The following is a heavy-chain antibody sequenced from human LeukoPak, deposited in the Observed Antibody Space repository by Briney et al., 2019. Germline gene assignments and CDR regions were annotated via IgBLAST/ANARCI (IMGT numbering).Heavy chain of an antibody. CDR2: IYYSGST. V-gene: IGHV4-39*01. Sequence: PSETLSLTCTVSGGSISSSSYYWGWIRQTPGKGLEWIGSIYYSGSTYYNPSLKSRVTISVDTSKNQFSLKLSPVTAADTAVYYCARQIPRRWLQWAFDYWGQGTLVTVSS. D-gene: IGHD5-24*01. CDR3: ARQIPRRWLQWAFDY. J-gene: IGHJ4*02. CDR1: GGSISSSSYY.